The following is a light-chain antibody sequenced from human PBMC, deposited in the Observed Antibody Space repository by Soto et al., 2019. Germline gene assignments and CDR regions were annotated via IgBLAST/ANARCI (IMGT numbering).Light chain of an antibody. Sequence: DIQMTQSPSTLSASVGDRVTITCRASQSISSWLAWYQQKPGKAPKLLIYDASSLESGVPSRFSGSGSGTEFTINISSLQPDDFTTYRCHQYNSYSPLLFFGPWTKVGIK. CDR1: QSISSW. CDR2: DAS. V-gene: IGKV1-5*01. CDR3: HQYNSYSPLLF. J-gene: IGKJ3*01.